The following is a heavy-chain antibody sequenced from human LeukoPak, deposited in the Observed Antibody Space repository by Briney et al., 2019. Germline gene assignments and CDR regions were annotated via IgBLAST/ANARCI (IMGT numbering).Heavy chain of an antibody. V-gene: IGHV4-31*03. Sequence: SQTLSLTCTVSGGSISSGGYYWSWIRLHPGKGLEWIGYIYYSGSTYYNPSLKSRVTISVDTSKNQFSLKLSSVTAADTAVYYCARDRTKIGGGGMDVWGQGTTVTVSS. CDR2: IYYSGST. CDR3: ARDRTKIGGGGMDV. D-gene: IGHD2-15*01. J-gene: IGHJ6*02. CDR1: GGSISSGGYY.